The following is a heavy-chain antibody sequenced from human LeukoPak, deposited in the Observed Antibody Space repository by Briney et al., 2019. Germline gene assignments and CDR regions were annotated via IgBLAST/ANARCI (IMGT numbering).Heavy chain of an antibody. D-gene: IGHD2-2*01. Sequence: ASVKVSCKASGYTFTSYGISWVRQAPGQGLEWMGWISAYNGNTNYAQKLQGRVTMTTDTSTSTAYMELRSLRSDDTAVYYCARDGIVVVPAAIEPYDYWGQGTLVTVSS. J-gene: IGHJ4*02. CDR2: ISAYNGNT. V-gene: IGHV1-18*01. CDR3: ARDGIVVVPAAIEPYDY. CDR1: GYTFTSYG.